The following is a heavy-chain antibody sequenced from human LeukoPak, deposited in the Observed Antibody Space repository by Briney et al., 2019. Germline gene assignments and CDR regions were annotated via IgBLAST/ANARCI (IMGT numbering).Heavy chain of an antibody. CDR2: ISSSSSYI. J-gene: IGHJ4*02. CDR1: GFTFSSYS. CDR3: ARDSTRGGYFDY. Sequence: GGSLRLSCAASGFTFSSYSMNWVRQAPGKGLEWVSYISSSSSYIYYADSVKGRFTISRDNAKNSLYLQMNSLRAEDTAVYYCARDSTRGGYFDYWGQGTLVTVSS. D-gene: IGHD5-24*01. V-gene: IGHV3-21*03.